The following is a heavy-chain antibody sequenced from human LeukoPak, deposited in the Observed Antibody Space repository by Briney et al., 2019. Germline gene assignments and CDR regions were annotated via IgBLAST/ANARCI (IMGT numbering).Heavy chain of an antibody. CDR3: ARDLDQYSGRFGGFGHDF. D-gene: IGHD1-26*01. Sequence: ASVKVSCKASGYTFTIYYMHWVRQAPGQGLEWMGIINPSGGSTSYAQKFQGRVTMTTDTSTSTAYMELRSLRSDDTAVYYCARDLDQYSGRFGGFGHDFWGQGTLVTVSS. CDR2: INPSGGST. J-gene: IGHJ4*02. V-gene: IGHV1-46*01. CDR1: GYTFTIYY.